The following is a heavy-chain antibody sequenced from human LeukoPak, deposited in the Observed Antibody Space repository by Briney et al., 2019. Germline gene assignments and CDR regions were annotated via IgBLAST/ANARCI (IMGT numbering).Heavy chain of an antibody. D-gene: IGHD3-10*01. J-gene: IGHJ4*02. CDR3: APRPPRITMVRGVITTIDY. Sequence: GGSLRLSCAASGFTFSSYWMSWVRLAPGKGLEWVSAISGSGGSTYYADSVKGRFTISRDNSKNTLYLQMNSLRAEDTAVYYCAPRPPRITMVRGVITTIDYWGQGTLVTVSS. CDR1: GFTFSSYW. CDR2: ISGSGGST. V-gene: IGHV3-23*01.